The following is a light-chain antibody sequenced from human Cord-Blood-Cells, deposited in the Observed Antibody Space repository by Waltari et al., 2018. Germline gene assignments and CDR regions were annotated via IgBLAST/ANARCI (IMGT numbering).Light chain of an antibody. CDR3: QQYDNLPYT. J-gene: IGKJ2*01. CDR1: QDISNY. CDR2: DAS. V-gene: IGKV1-33*01. Sequence: DIQMTQSPSSLSASVGDRVTITCQESQDISNYLNWYQQKPGKAPKLLIYDASNLETGAPSRFSGSGSGTDFTFTISSLQPEDIATYYCQQYDNLPYTFGQGTKLEIK.